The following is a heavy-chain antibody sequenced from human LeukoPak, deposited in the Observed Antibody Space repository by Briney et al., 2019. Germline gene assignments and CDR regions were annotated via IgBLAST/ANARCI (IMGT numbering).Heavy chain of an antibody. CDR1: GFTVSSNY. Sequence: GGSLRLSCAASGFTVSSNYMSWVRQAPGKGLEWVPVIYSGGSTYYADSVKGRFTISRDNSKNTLYLQMNSLRAEDTAVYYCARAAGKKYFQHWGQGTLVTVSS. D-gene: IGHD6-13*01. CDR2: IYSGGST. V-gene: IGHV3-66*01. CDR3: ARAAGKKYFQH. J-gene: IGHJ1*01.